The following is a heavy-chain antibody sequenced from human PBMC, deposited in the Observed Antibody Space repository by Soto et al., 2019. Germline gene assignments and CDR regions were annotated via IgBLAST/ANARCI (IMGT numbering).Heavy chain of an antibody. CDR2: INHDGGT. CDR1: GGSFSGYY. CDR3: ARGPLRWLDI. V-gene: IGHV4-34*01. D-gene: IGHD4-17*01. J-gene: IGHJ3*02. Sequence: SETLSLTCAVYGGSFSGYYWNWIRQPPEKGLEWIGEINHDGGTNYNPSLKSRVTISVDTTKNHFSRNLSAVTAADTAEYYCARGPLRWLDIWGLGTMV.